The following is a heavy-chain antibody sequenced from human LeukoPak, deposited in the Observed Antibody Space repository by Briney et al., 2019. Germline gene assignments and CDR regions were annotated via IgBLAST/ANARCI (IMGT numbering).Heavy chain of an antibody. V-gene: IGHV1-18*01. CDR2: ISAYNGNT. D-gene: IGHD6-19*01. J-gene: IGHJ4*02. Sequence: EASVKVSCKASGYTFTSYGISWVRQAPGQGLEWMGWISAYNGNTNYAQKLQGRVTMTTDTSTSTAYMELRSLRSDDTAVYYCARDDEWLVRGYFDYWGQGTLVTVSS. CDR3: ARDDEWLVRGYFDY. CDR1: GYTFTSYG.